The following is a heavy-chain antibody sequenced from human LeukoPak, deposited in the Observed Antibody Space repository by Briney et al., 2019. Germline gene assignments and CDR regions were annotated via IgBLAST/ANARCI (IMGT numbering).Heavy chain of an antibody. Sequence: SETLSLTCAVYGGSFSGYYWSWIRQPPGKGLEWIGDISRGGSTNYNPSLNNRVTMLVDTSKNRFSLKLSSVTAADTAVYYCARRTKVRGVDSYYYMDVWGKGTTVSISS. CDR2: ISRGGST. D-gene: IGHD4-17*01. J-gene: IGHJ6*03. CDR3: ARRTKVRGVDSYYYMDV. CDR1: GGSFSGYY. V-gene: IGHV4-34*01.